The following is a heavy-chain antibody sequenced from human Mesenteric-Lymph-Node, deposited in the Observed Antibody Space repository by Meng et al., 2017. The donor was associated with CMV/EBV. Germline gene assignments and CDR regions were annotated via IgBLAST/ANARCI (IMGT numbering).Heavy chain of an antibody. CDR3: AKRDSYGYSEY. CDR1: GFTFSDYY. V-gene: IGHV3-11*01. J-gene: IGHJ4*02. Sequence: GESLKISCAASGFTFSDYYMSWIRQAPGKGLEWVSYISGGGRIIYYAASMKGRFTISRDNAKNTVYLQMNFLRADDTAVYYCAKRDSYGYSEYWGQGTLVTVSS. CDR2: ISGGGRII. D-gene: IGHD5-18*01.